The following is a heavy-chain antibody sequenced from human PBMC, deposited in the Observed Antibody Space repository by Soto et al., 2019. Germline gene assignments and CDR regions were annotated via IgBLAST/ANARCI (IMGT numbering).Heavy chain of an antibody. D-gene: IGHD3-3*01. CDR3: ASIKRSGYLDWFDP. Sequence: QVQLQESGPGLVKPSETLSLTCTVSGGSISSYYWSWIRQPPGKGLEWIGYVYYSGSTNYNPSLKSRVTISVDTSKNQFSLKLSSVTAADTAVYYCASIKRSGYLDWFDPWGQGTLVTVSS. CDR1: GGSISSYY. CDR2: VYYSGST. J-gene: IGHJ5*02. V-gene: IGHV4-59*01.